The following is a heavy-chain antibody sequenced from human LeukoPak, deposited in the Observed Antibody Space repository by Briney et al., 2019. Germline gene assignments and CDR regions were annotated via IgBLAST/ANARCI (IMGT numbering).Heavy chain of an antibody. J-gene: IGHJ4*02. D-gene: IGHD4-11*01. CDR2: IYYSGST. CDR1: GGSISSGGYS. V-gene: IGHV4-61*08. Sequence: SETLSLTCAVSGGSISSGGYSWSWIRQPPGKGLEWIGYIYYSGSTNCNPSLKSRVTISVDTSKNQFSLKLSSVTAADTAVYYCARGGMTTVTKFDYWGQGTLVTVSS. CDR3: ARGGMTTVTKFDY.